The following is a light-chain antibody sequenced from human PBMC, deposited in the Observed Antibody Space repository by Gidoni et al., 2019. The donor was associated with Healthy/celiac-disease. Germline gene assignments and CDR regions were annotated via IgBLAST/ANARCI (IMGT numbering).Light chain of an antibody. Sequence: DIQISHSPSSLSASVGDRVTITRRASQSTSSYLNWYQQKPGKAPKLLIYAASSWQSGVPARFSGSGSGTDFTLTISSLQPEDFATYYCQQSNNTPALTFGGXTKVEIK. CDR3: QQSNNTPALT. CDR1: QSTSSY. CDR2: AAS. J-gene: IGKJ4*01. V-gene: IGKV1-39*01.